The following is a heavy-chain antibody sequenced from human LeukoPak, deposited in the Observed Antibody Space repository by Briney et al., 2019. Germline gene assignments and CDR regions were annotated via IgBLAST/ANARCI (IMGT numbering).Heavy chain of an antibody. D-gene: IGHD6-13*01. Sequence: SKILSLTCTVSGGSISSYYWSWIRQPPGKGLEWIGYIYHSGSTYYNPSLKSRVTISVDRSKNQFSLKLSSVTAADTAVYYCASSIAAAGPNDYWGQGTLVTVSS. CDR1: GGSISSYY. CDR2: IYHSGST. J-gene: IGHJ4*02. V-gene: IGHV4-30-2*01. CDR3: ASSIAAAGPNDY.